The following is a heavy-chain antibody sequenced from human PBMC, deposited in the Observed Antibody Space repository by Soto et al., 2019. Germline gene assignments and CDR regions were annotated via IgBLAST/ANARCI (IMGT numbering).Heavy chain of an antibody. CDR1: GFTFDDYA. Sequence: GGSLRLSCAASGFTFDDYAMHWVRQAPGKGLEWVSGISWNSGSIGYADSVKGQLTTARDNAKNSLYLQMNRLRAEDTALYYCAKGYCSSTSCYGPYYYYGMDVWGQGTTVTVSS. CDR2: ISWNSGSI. D-gene: IGHD2-2*01. V-gene: IGHV3-9*01. CDR3: AKGYCSSTSCYGPYYYYGMDV. J-gene: IGHJ6*02.